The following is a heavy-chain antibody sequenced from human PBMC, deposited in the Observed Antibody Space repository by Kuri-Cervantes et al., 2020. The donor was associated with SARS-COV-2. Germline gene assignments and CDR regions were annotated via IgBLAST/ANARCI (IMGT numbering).Heavy chain of an antibody. J-gene: IGHJ3*02. Sequence: GESLKISCAASGFTFSNAWMSWVRQAPGKGLEWVGRIKSKSDDGTTDYAAPVKGRFTLSRDELENTVYLQMNSLKPEDTAVYYCTTGGTTTSFAFDIWGQGTMVTVSS. CDR2: IKSKSDDGTT. V-gene: IGHV3-15*01. CDR3: TTGGTTTSFAFDI. D-gene: IGHD1-1*01. CDR1: GFTFSNAW.